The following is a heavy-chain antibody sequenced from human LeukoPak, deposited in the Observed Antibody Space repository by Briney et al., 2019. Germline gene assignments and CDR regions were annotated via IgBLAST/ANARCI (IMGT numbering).Heavy chain of an antibody. CDR3: ARGGRTTWHGMDV. CDR2: ISGSGGST. V-gene: IGHV3-23*01. J-gene: IGHJ6*02. Sequence: QAGGSLRLSCAASGFTFSSYVMTWVRQAPGKGLEWVSAISGSGGSTYYADSVKGRFTISRDNSKNTLYLQMNSLRAEDTAVYYCARGGRTTWHGMDVWGQGTTVTVSS. D-gene: IGHD4-17*01. CDR1: GFTFSSYV.